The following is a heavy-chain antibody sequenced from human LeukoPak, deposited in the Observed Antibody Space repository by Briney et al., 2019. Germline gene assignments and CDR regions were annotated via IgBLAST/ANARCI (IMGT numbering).Heavy chain of an antibody. Sequence: SETLSLTCTVSGGSMSSYYWTWVRQPPGKGLEWIGDIYYSGSTNYNPSLKSRVTISVDTSKNQFVLILSSVTAADTAVYYCARAYSGSYSYFDHWGQGTLVTVSS. V-gene: IGHV4-59*01. D-gene: IGHD1-26*01. J-gene: IGHJ4*02. CDR1: GGSMSSYY. CDR2: IYYSGST. CDR3: ARAYSGSYSYFDH.